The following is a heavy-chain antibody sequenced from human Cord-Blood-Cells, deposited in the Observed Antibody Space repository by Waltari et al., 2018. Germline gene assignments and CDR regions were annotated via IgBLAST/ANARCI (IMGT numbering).Heavy chain of an antibody. Sequence: QVQLQQWGAGLLKPSETLSLTCAVYGGSFSGYYWSWIRQPPGKGLEWIGEINHSGSTNYNPSLKGRVTIAVDTSKNQFSLKLSSVTAADTAVYYCARPIVGATAFDIWGQGTMVTVSS. V-gene: IGHV4-34*01. CDR2: INHSGST. CDR1: GGSFSGYY. J-gene: IGHJ3*02. CDR3: ARPIVGATAFDI. D-gene: IGHD1-26*01.